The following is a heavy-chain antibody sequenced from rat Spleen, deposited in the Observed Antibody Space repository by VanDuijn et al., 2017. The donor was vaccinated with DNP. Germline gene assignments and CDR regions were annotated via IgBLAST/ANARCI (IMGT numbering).Heavy chain of an antibody. D-gene: IGHD1-11*01. Sequence: EVKLVESGGDLVQPGRSLKLSCVVSGFSVTNDWMFWVRQAPGKGLEWIATINTDGGGTYYPDPVQGRFTISRDNAKNTVHLQMNSLRSADTATYYCARDEGSYYYAMDAWGQGTSVTVSS. V-gene: IGHV5-58*01. J-gene: IGHJ4*01. CDR3: ARDEGSYYYAMDA. CDR1: GFSVTNDW. CDR2: INTDGGGT.